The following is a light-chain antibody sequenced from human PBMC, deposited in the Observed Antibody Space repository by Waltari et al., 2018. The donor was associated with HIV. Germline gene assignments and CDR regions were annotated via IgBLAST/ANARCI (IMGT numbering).Light chain of an antibody. CDR1: SSNIGAGYD. Sequence: QSLLTQPPSVSGAPGQRVTISCTGSSSNIGAGYDVHWYQQLPGTAPKLLIYGNSNRPAGVPDRFSGSKSYTSASLAITGLRAEDEADYYCQSYDSSLSGDVVFGGGTSLTVL. CDR2: GNS. CDR3: QSYDSSLSGDVV. J-gene: IGLJ2*01. V-gene: IGLV1-40*01.